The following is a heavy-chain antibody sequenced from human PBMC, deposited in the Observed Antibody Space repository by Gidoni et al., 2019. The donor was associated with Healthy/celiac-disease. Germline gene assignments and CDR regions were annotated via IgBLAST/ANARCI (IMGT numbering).Heavy chain of an antibody. Sequence: TFSSYAMSWVRQAPGKGLEWVSAISGSGGSTYYADSVKGRFTISRDNSKNTLYLQMNSLRAEDTAVYYCAKDYGDPRYYYYGMDVWGQGTTVTVSS. V-gene: IGHV3-23*01. J-gene: IGHJ6*02. D-gene: IGHD4-17*01. CDR3: AKDYGDPRYYYYGMDV. CDR1: TFSSYA. CDR2: ISGSGGST.